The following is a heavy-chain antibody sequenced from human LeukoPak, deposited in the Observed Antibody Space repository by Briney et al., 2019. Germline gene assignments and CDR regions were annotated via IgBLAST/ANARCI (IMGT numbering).Heavy chain of an antibody. CDR2: ISSSSSYI. CDR3: AGASTAMAQNGGDY. CDR1: GFTFSSYS. V-gene: IGHV3-21*01. J-gene: IGHJ4*02. Sequence: PGGSLRLSCAASGFTFSSYSMNWVRQAPEKGLEWVSSISSSSSYIYYASSVKGRFTISRDNAKNSLYLQMNSLRAEDTAVYYCAGASTAMAQNGGDYWGQGTLVTVSS. D-gene: IGHD5-18*01.